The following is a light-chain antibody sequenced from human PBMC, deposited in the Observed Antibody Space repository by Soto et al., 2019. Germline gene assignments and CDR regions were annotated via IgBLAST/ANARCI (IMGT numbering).Light chain of an antibody. CDR1: QSVSSRY. Sequence: EIVLTQSPGTLSLSPGERATLSCRASQSVSSRYLAWYQQKPGQAPRLLIYDASYRAPGIPDRFSGSGSGTDFPLTISRLEPEDFSFYDCQQYGSSYTFGPGTKVDIK. V-gene: IGKV3-20*01. J-gene: IGKJ3*01. CDR2: DAS. CDR3: QQYGSSYT.